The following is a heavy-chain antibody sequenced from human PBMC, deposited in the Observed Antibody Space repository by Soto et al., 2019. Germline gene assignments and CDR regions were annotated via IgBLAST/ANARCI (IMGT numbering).Heavy chain of an antibody. CDR2: ISGSAITT. CDR1: GFTFSSYA. V-gene: IGHV3-23*01. D-gene: IGHD6-6*01. J-gene: IGHJ6*02. Sequence: EVQLLDSGGGLVQPGGSLRLSCAASGFTFSSYAMSWVRQAPGKGLEWVSAISGSAITTYYADSVKGRFTISRDNSKNTVYLQMNSLRAEDTAIYYCAKVIVARGGMEVWGRGTTVTVSS. CDR3: AKVIVARGGMEV.